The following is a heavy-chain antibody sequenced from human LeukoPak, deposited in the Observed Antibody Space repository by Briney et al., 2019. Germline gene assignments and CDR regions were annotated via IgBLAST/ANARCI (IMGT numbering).Heavy chain of an antibody. J-gene: IGHJ3*02. CDR3: ASKWVTYYYNSSAYHYPTDVFDI. Sequence: ASVKVSCKASGYTFTGHYMHWVRQAPGQGLEWMGWINPKNAGTNFAQRFQGRVTMTRDTSSSTVYMELSRLRSDDTAVYYCASKWVTYYYNSSAYHYPTDVFDIWGQGTMVTVSS. D-gene: IGHD3-22*01. CDR1: GYTFTGHY. V-gene: IGHV1-2*02. CDR2: INPKNAGT.